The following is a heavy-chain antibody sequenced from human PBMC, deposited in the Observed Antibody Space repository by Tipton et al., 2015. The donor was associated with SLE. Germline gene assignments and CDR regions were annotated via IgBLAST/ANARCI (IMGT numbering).Heavy chain of an antibody. D-gene: IGHD1-26*01. Sequence: SLRLSCAASGFPFSRYTMNWVRQAPGKGLEWVSAISGSGGSTYYADSVKGRFTISRDNSKNTLYLQMNSLRAEDTAVYYCAKDRVELGYWGQGTLVTVSS. J-gene: IGHJ4*02. CDR3: AKDRVELGY. V-gene: IGHV3-23*01. CDR1: GFPFSRYT. CDR2: ISGSGGST.